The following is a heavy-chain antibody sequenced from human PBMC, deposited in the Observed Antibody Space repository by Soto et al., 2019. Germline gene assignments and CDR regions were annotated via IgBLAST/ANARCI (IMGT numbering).Heavy chain of an antibody. D-gene: IGHD5-12*01. CDR1: GFTFSSYS. J-gene: IGHJ4*02. CDR2: ISSSSSYI. CDR3: ARDSPEWEMATIFPNEYFDY. V-gene: IGHV3-21*01. Sequence: GGSLRLSCAASGFTFSSYSMNWVRQAPGKGLEWVSSISSSSSYIYYADSVKGRFTISRDNAKNSLYLQMKSLRAEDTAVYYCARDSPEWEMATIFPNEYFDYWGQGTLVTVSS.